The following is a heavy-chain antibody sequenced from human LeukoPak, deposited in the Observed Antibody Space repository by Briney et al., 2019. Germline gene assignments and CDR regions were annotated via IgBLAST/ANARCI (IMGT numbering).Heavy chain of an antibody. CDR1: GFTFSSYW. J-gene: IGHJ4*02. Sequence: GSLRLSCAASGFTFSSYWMSWVRQAPGKGLEWVANIKQDGSEKYYVDSVKGRFTISRDNAKNTLYLQMNSLRAEDTAVYYCARKDSSSWYPFDYWGQGTLVTVSS. CDR3: ARKDSSSWYPFDY. CDR2: IKQDGSEK. V-gene: IGHV3-7*01. D-gene: IGHD6-13*01.